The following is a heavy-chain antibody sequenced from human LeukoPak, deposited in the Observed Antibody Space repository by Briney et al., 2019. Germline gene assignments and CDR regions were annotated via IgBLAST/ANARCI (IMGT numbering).Heavy chain of an antibody. D-gene: IGHD3-16*01. V-gene: IGHV3-23*01. CDR2: ISGSGGTT. CDR3: AKAPVGDWGVSDA. Sequence: PGGSLRLSCAASGFTFSNAWMSWVRQAPGKGLEWVSGISGSGGTTYYADSVKGRFTVSRDHSKNTLFLQMNSLRAEDTAEYYCAKAPVGDWGVSDAWGQGTLVTVSS. CDR1: GFTFSNAW. J-gene: IGHJ5*02.